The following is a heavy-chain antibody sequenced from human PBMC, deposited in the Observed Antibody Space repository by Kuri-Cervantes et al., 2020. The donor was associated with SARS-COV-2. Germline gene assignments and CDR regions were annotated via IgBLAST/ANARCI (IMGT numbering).Heavy chain of an antibody. V-gene: IGHV3-23*03. D-gene: IGHD1-26*01. CDR1: GFTFSSYA. Sequence: GGSLRLSCAASGFTFSSYAMSWVRQAPGKGLEWVSVIYSGGSSTYYADSVKGRFTISRDNSKNTLYLQMNSLRAEDTAVYYCAKDRGALDYRGQGTLVTVSS. J-gene: IGHJ4*02. CDR2: IYSGGSST. CDR3: AKDRGALDY.